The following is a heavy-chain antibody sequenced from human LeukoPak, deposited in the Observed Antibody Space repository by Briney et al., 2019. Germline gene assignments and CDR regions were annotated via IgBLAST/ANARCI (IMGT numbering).Heavy chain of an antibody. CDR2: ITGSDGSS. CDR3: AKWGAYDMTGYYVPDY. CDR1: GFTFTNYA. J-gene: IGHJ4*02. D-gene: IGHD3-9*01. Sequence: GGSLRLSCVASGFTFTNYAMSWVRQPPGKGLEWVSAITGSDGSSYYADSVKGRFTISSDNSKNTLYLQVNSLRAEDTAVYYCAKWGAYDMTGYYVPDYWGQGTLVTVSS. V-gene: IGHV3-23*01.